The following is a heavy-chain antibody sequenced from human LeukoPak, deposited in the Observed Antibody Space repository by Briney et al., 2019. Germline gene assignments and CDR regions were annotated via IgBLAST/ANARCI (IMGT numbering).Heavy chain of an antibody. CDR2: INHSGST. CDR3: AGALSGYFDY. CDR1: GGSFSGYY. J-gene: IGHJ4*02. D-gene: IGHD1-26*01. Sequence: PSETLSLTCAVYGGSFSGYYWSWIRQPPGKGLEWIGEINHSGSTNYNPSLKSRVTISVDTSKNQFSLKLSSVTAADTAVYYYAGALSGYFDYWGQGTLVTVSS. V-gene: IGHV4-34*01.